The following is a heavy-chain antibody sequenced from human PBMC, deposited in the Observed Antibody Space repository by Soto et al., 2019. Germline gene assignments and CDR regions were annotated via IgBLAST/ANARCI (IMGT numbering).Heavy chain of an antibody. CDR3: AIRGLSSSSAFRSYDYGRDI. V-gene: IGHV1-8*01. J-gene: IGHJ6*01. CDR2: MNPNSGNT. CDR1: GYTFTRYD. D-gene: IGHD6-6*01. Sequence: QVQLVQSGAEVKKPGASVKVSCKASGYTFTRYDINWVRQATGQGLEWMGWMNPNSGNTGYAQKFQGRVTMTRNTYISKAYMELSSLRYADTAVYYCAIRGLSSSSAFRSYDYGRDIWGHGTTVTVSS.